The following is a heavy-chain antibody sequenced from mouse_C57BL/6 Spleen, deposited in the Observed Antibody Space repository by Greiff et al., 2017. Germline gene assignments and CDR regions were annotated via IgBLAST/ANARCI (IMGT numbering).Heavy chain of an antibody. J-gene: IGHJ4*01. CDR2: IDPSDSET. D-gene: IGHD2-1*01. CDR1: GYTFTSYW. V-gene: IGHV1-52*01. CDR3: ARSPLYRPAGAMDT. Sequence: QVQLQQPGAELVRPGSSVKLSCKASGYTFTSYWVHWVKQRPIQGLEWIGNIDPSDSETHYNQKFKDKATLTVDKSSSTAYMQLSSLTSEDSAVYYCARSPLYRPAGAMDTWRQGTSGTAST.